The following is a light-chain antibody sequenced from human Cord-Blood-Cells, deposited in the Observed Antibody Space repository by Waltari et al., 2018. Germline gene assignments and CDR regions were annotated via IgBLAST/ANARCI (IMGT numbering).Light chain of an antibody. CDR1: QSVSSSY. CDR2: GAS. J-gene: IGKJ2*01. V-gene: IGKV3-20*01. CDR3: QLYGSSPYT. Sequence: EIVLTQSPGTLSLSPGESATLSCRASQSVSSSYLAWYQQKPGQAPRLLIYGASSRATGIPDRFSGSGSGTDFTLTISRLEPEDFAVYYCQLYGSSPYTFGQGTKLEIK.